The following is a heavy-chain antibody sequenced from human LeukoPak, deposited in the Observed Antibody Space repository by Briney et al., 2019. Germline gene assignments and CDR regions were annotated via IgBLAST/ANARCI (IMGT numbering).Heavy chain of an antibody. Sequence: GGSLRLSCAASGFTFSNAWMGWVRQAPGKGLEWVGRIKSKTDGGTTDYAAPVKGRFTISRDDSKNTLYLQMNSLKTEDTAVYYCTTGLGPYYYGSGSYPDYYYYGMDVWGKGTTVTVSS. CDR2: IKSKTDGGTT. V-gene: IGHV3-15*01. J-gene: IGHJ6*04. D-gene: IGHD3-10*01. CDR1: GFTFSNAW. CDR3: TTGLGPYYYGSGSYPDYYYYGMDV.